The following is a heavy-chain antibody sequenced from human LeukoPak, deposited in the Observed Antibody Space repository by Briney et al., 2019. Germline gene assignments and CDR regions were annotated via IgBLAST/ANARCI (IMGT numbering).Heavy chain of an antibody. CDR1: GFTLSCCG. CDR2: ISLSSSYI. Sequence: GGSLRLSCVASGFTLSCCGMHWVRQAPGKGLEWVSSISLSSSYIYYADSLKGRFTISRDNAKNSLYLQMNSLRAEDTAVYYCARVKAYNDYVWGSYRTSWVFDYWGQGTLVTVSS. V-gene: IGHV3-21*04. D-gene: IGHD3-16*02. J-gene: IGHJ4*02. CDR3: ARVKAYNDYVWGSYRTSWVFDY.